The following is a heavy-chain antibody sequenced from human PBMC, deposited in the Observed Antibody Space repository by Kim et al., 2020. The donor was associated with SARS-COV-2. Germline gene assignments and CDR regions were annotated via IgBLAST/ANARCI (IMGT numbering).Heavy chain of an antibody. CDR2: IWYDGSNK. J-gene: IGHJ4*02. Sequence: GSLRLSCAASGFTFSSYGMHWVRQAPGKGLEWVAVIWYDGSNKYYADSVKGRFTISRDNSKNTLYLQMNSLRAEDTAVYYCAREGAWFGELLPSDYWGQGTLVTVSS. D-gene: IGHD3-10*01. V-gene: IGHV3-33*01. CDR3: AREGAWFGELLPSDY. CDR1: GFTFSSYG.